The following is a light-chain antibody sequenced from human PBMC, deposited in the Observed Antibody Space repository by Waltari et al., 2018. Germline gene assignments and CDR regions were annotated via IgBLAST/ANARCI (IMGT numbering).Light chain of an antibody. J-gene: IGLJ2*01. Sequence: YVLTQPPSVSVAPGQKARIPCGGSDMGSKSVHCHQPPPGRAPLLVVYDDTDRPSGISERFSGSNAGNTATLIISGVEAGDEADYYCQVWDSRTDHVIFGGGTKLTVL. V-gene: IGLV3-21*02. CDR2: DDT. CDR1: DMGSKS. CDR3: QVWDSRTDHVI.